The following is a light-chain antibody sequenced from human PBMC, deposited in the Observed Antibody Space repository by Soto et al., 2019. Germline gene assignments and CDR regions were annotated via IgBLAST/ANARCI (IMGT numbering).Light chain of an antibody. Sequence: QSALIQPASVSGSPGQSITISCTGTHSDVGGFDYVSWFQQYPGRAPKLLIFDVRDRPSVVSNRFSGSKSGATASLTISGLQADDEADYYCVSYTSRTNLVVFGTGTQLTVL. CDR3: VSYTSRTNLVV. V-gene: IGLV2-14*03. CDR1: HSDVGGFDY. J-gene: IGLJ2*01. CDR2: DVR.